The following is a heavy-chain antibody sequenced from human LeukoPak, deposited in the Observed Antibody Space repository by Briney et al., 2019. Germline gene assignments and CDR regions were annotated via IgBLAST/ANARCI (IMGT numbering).Heavy chain of an antibody. V-gene: IGHV4-59*01. Sequence: SETLSLTCAVSGGSISTYYWSWIRQPPGKGLEWIGYIYYSGSTNYNYNPSLKSRVTISVDTSKNQISLKLSSVSAADTAVYYCARGGDFYGLNAMDVWGQGTTVTVSS. D-gene: IGHD2/OR15-2a*01. J-gene: IGHJ6*02. CDR3: ARGGDFYGLNAMDV. CDR1: GGSISTYY. CDR2: IYYSGSTNY.